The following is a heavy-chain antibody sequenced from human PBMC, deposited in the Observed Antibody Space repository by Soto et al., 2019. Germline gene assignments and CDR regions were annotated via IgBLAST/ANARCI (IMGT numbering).Heavy chain of an antibody. CDR3: ASGWATPQDY. D-gene: IGHD5-12*01. CDR2: INAGNGNT. Sequence: QVQLVQSGTEVKKPGAAVKVSCKASGYTFTNFAMHWVRQAPGQGLEWMGWINAGNGNTKYSQKFQGRVTLTRDTSASTAYMELSSLRSEDTAVYYCASGWATPQDYWGQGTLVTVSS. CDR1: GYTFTNFA. V-gene: IGHV1-3*01. J-gene: IGHJ4*02.